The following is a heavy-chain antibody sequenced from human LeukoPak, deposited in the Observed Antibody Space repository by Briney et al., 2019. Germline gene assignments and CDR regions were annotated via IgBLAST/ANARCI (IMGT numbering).Heavy chain of an antibody. V-gene: IGHV3-23*01. CDR2: ISGSGGST. CDR1: GFTFSSYA. J-gene: IGHJ3*02. CDR3: AKDGGTLLRFLEWLVPDAFDI. D-gene: IGHD3-3*01. Sequence: GGSLRLSCAASGFTFSSYAMSWVRQAPGKGLEWVSAISGSGGSTYYADSVKGRFTISRDNSKNTLYLQMNSLRAEDTAVYYCAKDGGTLLRFLEWLVPDAFDIWGQGTMVTVSS.